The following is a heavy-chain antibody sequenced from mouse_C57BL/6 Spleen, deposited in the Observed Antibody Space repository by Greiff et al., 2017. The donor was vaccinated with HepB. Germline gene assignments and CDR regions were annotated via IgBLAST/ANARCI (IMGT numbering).Heavy chain of an antibody. J-gene: IGHJ2*01. V-gene: IGHV1-64*01. CDR3: AREWGGRYFDY. D-gene: IGHD1-1*01. CDR1: GYTFTSYW. CDR2: IHPNRGST. Sequence: VQLQQPGAELVKPGASVKLSCKASGYTFTSYWMHWVKQRPGQGLEWIGMIHPNRGSTNYNEKFKSKATLTVDKSSSTAYMQLSSLTSEDSAVYYCAREWGGRYFDYWGQGTTLTVSS.